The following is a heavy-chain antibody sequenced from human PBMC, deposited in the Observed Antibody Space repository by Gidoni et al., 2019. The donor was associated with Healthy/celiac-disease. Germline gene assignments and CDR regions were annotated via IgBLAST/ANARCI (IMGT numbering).Heavy chain of an antibody. CDR1: GGSISSSSYY. Sequence: QLQLQESGPGLVKPSETLSLTCTVSGGSISSSSYYWGWLRQPPGKGLEWIGSIYYSGSTYYNPSLKSRVTISVDTSKNQFSLKLSSVTAADTAVYYCARGDLPGIAVAGTLGPLDYWGQGTLVTVSS. CDR3: ARGDLPGIAVAGTLGPLDY. D-gene: IGHD6-19*01. V-gene: IGHV4-39*01. CDR2: IYYSGST. J-gene: IGHJ4*02.